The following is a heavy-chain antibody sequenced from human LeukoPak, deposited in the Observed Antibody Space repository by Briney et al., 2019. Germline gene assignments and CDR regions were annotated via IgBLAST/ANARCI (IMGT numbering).Heavy chain of an antibody. J-gene: IGHJ4*02. D-gene: IGHD2-15*01. V-gene: IGHV3-21*01. CDR3: ARAGFVGGFDY. Sequence: PGGSLRLSCAASGFTLSRYSKNWVRHARGKGLVWVSSITSISTYIYYADSVKGRFTISRDNAKNSLYLQMNSLRAEDTAVYYCARAGFVGGFDYWGQGTLVTVSS. CDR1: GFTLSRYS. CDR2: ITSISTYI.